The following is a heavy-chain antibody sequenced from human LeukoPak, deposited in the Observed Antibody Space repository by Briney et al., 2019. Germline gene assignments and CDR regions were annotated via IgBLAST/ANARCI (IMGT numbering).Heavy chain of an antibody. CDR1: GGSISSYY. J-gene: IGHJ4*02. CDR2: IYYTGST. V-gene: IGHV4-59*01. CDR3: ARAFSSGWYPYSIGGLWFDY. Sequence: SQTLSLTCTVSGGSISSYYWSWIRQPPGKGLEWIGNIYYTGSTNYNPSLKSRVTISVDTSKNQFSLKLSSVTAADTAVYYCARAFSSGWYPYSIGGLWFDYWGQGTLVTVSS. D-gene: IGHD6-19*01.